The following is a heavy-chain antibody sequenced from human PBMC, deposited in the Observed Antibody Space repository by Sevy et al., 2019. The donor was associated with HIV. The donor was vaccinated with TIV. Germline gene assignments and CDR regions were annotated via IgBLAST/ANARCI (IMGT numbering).Heavy chain of an antibody. D-gene: IGHD6-13*01. CDR2: IYYSGST. V-gene: IGHV4-59*13. Sequence: SETLSLTCTVSGGSISSYYWSWIRQPPGKGLERIGYIYYSGSTNYNPSLKSRVTISVDTSKNQFSLKLSSVTAADTAVYYCARDQQLARGVFDYWGQGTLVTVSS. CDR3: ARDQQLARGVFDY. CDR1: GGSISSYY. J-gene: IGHJ4*02.